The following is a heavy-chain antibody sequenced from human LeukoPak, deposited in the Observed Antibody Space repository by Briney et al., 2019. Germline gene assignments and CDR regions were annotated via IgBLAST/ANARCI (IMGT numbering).Heavy chain of an antibody. V-gene: IGHV4-30-2*01. J-gene: IGHJ4*02. D-gene: IGHD2-2*02. CDR3: ARAVVPAATPSDGFDY. CDR1: GGSISSGGYY. CDR2: IYHSGST. Sequence: SQTLSLTCTVSGGSISSGGYYWSWIRQPPGKGLEWIGYIYHSGSTYYNPSLKSRVTISVDRSKNQFSLKLSSVTAADTAVYYCARAVVPAATPSDGFDYWGQGTLVTVSS.